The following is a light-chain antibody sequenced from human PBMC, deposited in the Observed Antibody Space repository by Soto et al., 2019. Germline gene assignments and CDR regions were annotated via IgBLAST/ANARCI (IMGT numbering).Light chain of an antibody. J-gene: IGKJ1*01. V-gene: IGKV1-5*01. CDR3: QQYNSYSLT. CDR1: QSLFDSDDGTTY. CDR2: DAS. Sequence: MTQTPLSLPVTPGAPASISCRSSQSLFDSDDGTTYLAWYQQKPGKAPKLLIYDASSLESGVPSRFSGSGSGTEFTLTISSLQPDDFATYYCQQYNSYSLTSGKGTKVE.